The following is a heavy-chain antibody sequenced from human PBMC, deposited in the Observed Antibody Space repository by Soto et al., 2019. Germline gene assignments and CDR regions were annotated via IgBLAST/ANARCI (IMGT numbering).Heavy chain of an antibody. CDR2: IIPVFGSA. CDR3: ARIRYFDRTTHYYGMDV. CDR1: GGTFSNFA. Sequence: QVQLVQSGAEVKKPGSPVKLSCEASGGTFSNFAVSWVRQAPGQGLEWMGGIIPVFGSANYAQKFQGRVRITAAESTNTAYLELPSLRSEDTAVYYCARIRYFDRTTHYYGMDVWGQGTTVSVS. J-gene: IGHJ6*02. D-gene: IGHD3-9*01. V-gene: IGHV1-69*01.